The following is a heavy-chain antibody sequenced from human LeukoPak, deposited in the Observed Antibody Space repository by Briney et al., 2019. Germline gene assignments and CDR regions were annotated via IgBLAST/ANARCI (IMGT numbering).Heavy chain of an antibody. J-gene: IGHJ4*02. CDR2: IGTSGGDI. Sequence: GGSLRLSCAASGFTFSNYVMIWVRQAPGKGLEWVSIIGTSGGDIHYADSVKGRFSISRDNSKNTLSLQMNSLRVGDTAVYYCARDPNWGSGYWGQGTLVTVSS. CDR3: ARDPNWGSGY. CDR1: GFTFSNYV. V-gene: IGHV3-23*01. D-gene: IGHD7-27*01.